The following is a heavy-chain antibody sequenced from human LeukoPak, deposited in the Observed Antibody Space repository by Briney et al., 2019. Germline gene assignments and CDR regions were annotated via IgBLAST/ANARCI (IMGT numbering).Heavy chain of an antibody. CDR2: INHSGRT. J-gene: IGHJ3*02. Sequence: GSLRLSCAASGFTFSSYSMNWVRQAPGKGLEWIGEINHSGRTNYSPSLKSRVTMSVDTSKNQFSLKLRSVTAADTAMYYCARDESWYSAFDIWGQGTMVTVSS. D-gene: IGHD6-13*01. CDR1: GFTFSSYS. V-gene: IGHV4-34*01. CDR3: ARDESWYSAFDI.